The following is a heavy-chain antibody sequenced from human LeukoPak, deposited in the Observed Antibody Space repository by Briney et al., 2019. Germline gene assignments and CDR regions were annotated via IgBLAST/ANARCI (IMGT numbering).Heavy chain of an antibody. J-gene: IGHJ6*02. Sequence: SSETLSLTCTVSGGSINSYYWSWIRQPPGKGLGWIGYIYYSGSTNYNPSLKSRVTISVDTSKNQFSLKLSSVTAADTAVYYCARDSPVYGMDVWGQGTTVTVSS. D-gene: IGHD4-17*01. CDR2: IYYSGST. V-gene: IGHV4-59*01. CDR3: ARDSPVYGMDV. CDR1: GGSINSYY.